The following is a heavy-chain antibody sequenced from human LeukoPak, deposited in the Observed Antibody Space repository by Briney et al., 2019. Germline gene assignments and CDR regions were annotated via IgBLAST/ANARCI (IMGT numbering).Heavy chain of an antibody. V-gene: IGHV1-46*01. D-gene: IGHD6-13*01. CDR2: INPSGGST. J-gene: IGHJ5*02. Sequence: ASVKVSCKASGYTFTSYYMHWVRQAPGQGLEWMGIINPSGGSTSYAQKFQGRVTMTRDMSTSTVYMELSSLRSEDTAVYYCAKRLDSSTNHNNWFDPWGQGTLVTVSS. CDR3: AKRLDSSTNHNNWFDP. CDR1: GYTFTSYY.